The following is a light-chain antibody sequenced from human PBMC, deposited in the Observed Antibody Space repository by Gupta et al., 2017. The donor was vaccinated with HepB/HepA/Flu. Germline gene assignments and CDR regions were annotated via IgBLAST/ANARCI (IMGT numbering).Light chain of an antibody. CDR2: EVS. CDR3: CSYAGSSTSVL. Sequence: QSALTQPASASGSPGQSITISCTGTSSDVGSYNLVSWYQQHPGKAPKLMIYEVSKRPSGVSNRFSGSKSGNTASLTISGLQAEDEADYYCCSYAGSSTSVLFGGGTKLTVL. V-gene: IGLV2-23*02. CDR1: SSDVGSYNL. J-gene: IGLJ2*01.